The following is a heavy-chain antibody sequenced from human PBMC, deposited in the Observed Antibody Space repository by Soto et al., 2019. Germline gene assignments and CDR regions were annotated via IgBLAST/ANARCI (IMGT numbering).Heavy chain of an antibody. CDR3: ARDWGASLHSYNWFDP. D-gene: IGHD1-26*01. J-gene: IGHJ5*02. CDR1: GGTFSSYA. V-gene: IGHV1-69*01. Sequence: QVHLVQSGAEVKKPGSSVKVSCKAFGGTFSSYAINWVRQAPGHGLEWMGGIIPVSGTTHYEQKCQGRVTITADESTSTAYMELSSLRSEDTAVYYCARDWGASLHSYNWFDPWGQGTLVTVSS. CDR2: IIPVSGTT.